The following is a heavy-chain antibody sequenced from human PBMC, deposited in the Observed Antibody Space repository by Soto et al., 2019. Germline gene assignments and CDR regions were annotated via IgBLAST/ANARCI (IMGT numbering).Heavy chain of an antibody. CDR3: ARASVPATPQWVDP. CDR2: IYYSGST. J-gene: IGHJ5*02. Sequence: SETLSLTCTVSGGSISSYYWSWIRQPPGKGLEWIGYIYYSGSTNYNPSLKSRVTISVDTSKNQFSLKLSSVTAADTAVYYCARASVPATPQWVDPWSQGTRVTVSS. CDR1: GGSISSYY. V-gene: IGHV4-59*01. D-gene: IGHD2-2*01.